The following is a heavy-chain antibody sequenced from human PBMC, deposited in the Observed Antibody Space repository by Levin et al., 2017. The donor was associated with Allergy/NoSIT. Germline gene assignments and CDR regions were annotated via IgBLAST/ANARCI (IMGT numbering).Heavy chain of an antibody. Sequence: TGGSLRLSCAASGFTFSSYEMNWVRRAPGKGLESVSYISSTGSTIYSADSVKGRFTISRDNAKNSLYLHMNSLRAEDTAVYYCARQLGNFWSGYNYFDYWGQGTLVTVSS. CDR1: GFTFSSYE. J-gene: IGHJ4*02. V-gene: IGHV3-48*03. CDR2: ISSTGSTI. CDR3: ARQLGNFWSGYNYFDY. D-gene: IGHD3-3*01.